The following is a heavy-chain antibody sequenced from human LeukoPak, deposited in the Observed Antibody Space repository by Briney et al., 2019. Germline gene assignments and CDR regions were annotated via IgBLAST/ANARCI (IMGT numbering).Heavy chain of an antibody. J-gene: IGHJ4*02. CDR3: AKDWGNWGYGYYFDH. CDR1: GFTFSTYG. V-gene: IGHV3-30*18. D-gene: IGHD7-27*01. Sequence: GGSLRLSCAASGFTFSTYGMHWVRQAPGKGLEWVAVISFDGSNKYYPDSVKGRFTISKDNSKNTLYLQMNSLRAEDTAVYYCAKDWGNWGYGYYFDHWGQGTLVTVSS. CDR2: ISFDGSNK.